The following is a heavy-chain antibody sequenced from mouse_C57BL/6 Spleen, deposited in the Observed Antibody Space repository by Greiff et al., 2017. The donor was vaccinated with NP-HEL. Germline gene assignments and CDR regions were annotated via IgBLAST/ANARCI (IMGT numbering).Heavy chain of an antibody. CDR2: INPSNGGT. CDR3: AREGDSTVVATDYFDY. Sequence: QVQLQQPGTELVKPGASVKLSCKASGYTFTSYWMHWVKQRPGQGLEWIGNINPSNGGTNYNEKFKSKATLTVDKSSSTAYMQLSSLTSEDSAVYYCAREGDSTVVATDYFDYWGQGTTLTVSS. V-gene: IGHV1-53*01. D-gene: IGHD1-1*01. J-gene: IGHJ2*01. CDR1: GYTFTSYW.